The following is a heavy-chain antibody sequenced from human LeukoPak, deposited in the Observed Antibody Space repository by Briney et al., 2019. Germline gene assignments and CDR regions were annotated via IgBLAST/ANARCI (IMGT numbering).Heavy chain of an antibody. J-gene: IGHJ4*02. CDR3: AKVPRFSSGYDKFDY. CDR2: IRYDGSNK. Sequence: PGGSLRLSCAASGFNFSSYGMHWVRQAPGKGLEWEAFIRYDGSNKYYADSVKGRFTISRDNSKNTLYLQMNSLRAEDTAVYYCAKVPRFSSGYDKFDYWGQGTLVTVSS. CDR1: GFNFSSYG. V-gene: IGHV3-30*02. D-gene: IGHD5-12*01.